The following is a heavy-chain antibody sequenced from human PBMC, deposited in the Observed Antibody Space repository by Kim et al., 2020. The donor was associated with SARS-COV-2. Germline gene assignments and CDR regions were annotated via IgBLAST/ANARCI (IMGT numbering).Heavy chain of an antibody. J-gene: IGHJ3*02. CDR3: ALTGDDAFDI. CDR2: ST. Sequence: STYYADSVKGRFTISRDNSKNTLYLQMNSLRAEDTAVYYCALTGDDAFDIWGQGTMVTVSS. D-gene: IGHD3-9*01. V-gene: IGHV3-66*01.